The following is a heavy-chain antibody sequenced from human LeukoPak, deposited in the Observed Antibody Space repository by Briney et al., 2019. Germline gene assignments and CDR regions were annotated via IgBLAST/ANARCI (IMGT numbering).Heavy chain of an antibody. CDR3: AKDLMRDQWFGES. V-gene: IGHV4-59*01. D-gene: IGHD3-10*01. CDR1: GFTFSSYA. CDR2: IYYSGST. Sequence: GSLRLSCAASGFTFSSYAMHWVRQAPGKGLEWIWYIYYSGSTNYNPSLKSRATISVDTSKNQFSLKLSSVTAADTAVYYCAKDLMRDQWFGESWGQGTLVTVSP. J-gene: IGHJ5*02.